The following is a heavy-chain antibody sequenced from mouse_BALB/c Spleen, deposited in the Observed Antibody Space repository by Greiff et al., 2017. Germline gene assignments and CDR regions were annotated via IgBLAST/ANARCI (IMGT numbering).Heavy chain of an antibody. CDR2: INPGSGGT. J-gene: IGHJ4*01. CDR3: ARGFDYDDGDAMDY. Sequence: QVHVKQSGAELVRPGTSVKVSCKASGYAFTNYLIEWVKQRPGQGLEWIGVINPGSGGTNYNEKFKGKATLTADKSSSTAYMQLSSLTSDDSAVYFCARGFDYDDGDAMDYWGQGTSVTVSS. V-gene: IGHV1-54*01. D-gene: IGHD2-4*01. CDR1: GYAFTNYL.